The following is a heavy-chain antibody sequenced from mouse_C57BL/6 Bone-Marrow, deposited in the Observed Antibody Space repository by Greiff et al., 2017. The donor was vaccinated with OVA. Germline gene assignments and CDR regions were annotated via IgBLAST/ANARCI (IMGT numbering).Heavy chain of an antibody. CDR1: GYTFTDHT. D-gene: IGHD1-1*01. V-gene: IGHV1-78*01. J-gene: IGHJ3*01. CDR2: IYPRDGST. Sequence: QVQLQQSDAELVKPGASVKISCKVSGYTFTDHTIHWMKQRPEQGLEWIGYIYPRDGSTKYNEQFKGKATLPADKSSSTALMQLNSLTSEASAVYFCARPHLLRSACFAYWGQGTLVTVSA. CDR3: ARPHLLRSACFAY.